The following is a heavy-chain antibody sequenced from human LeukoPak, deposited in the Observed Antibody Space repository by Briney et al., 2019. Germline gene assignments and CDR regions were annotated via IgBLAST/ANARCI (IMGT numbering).Heavy chain of an antibody. CDR1: GFTFSNYW. D-gene: IGHD1-7*01. V-gene: IGHV3-74*01. CDR3: ATAGNYRFDY. J-gene: IGHJ4*02. Sequence: SGGSLRLSCAASGFTFSNYWVHWVRQAPGKGLLWVSRINPDGSTINYADSVKGRFTISRDNAKNTLYLQMNSLRAEDTAVYYCATAGNYRFDYWGQGTLVTVSS. CDR2: INPDGSTI.